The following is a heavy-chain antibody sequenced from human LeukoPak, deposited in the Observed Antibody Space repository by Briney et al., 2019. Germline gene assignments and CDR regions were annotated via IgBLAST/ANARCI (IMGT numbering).Heavy chain of an antibody. CDR2: IYYSGST. V-gene: IGHV4-59*08. Sequence: SETLSLTCTVSGGSISSYYWSWIRQPPGKGLEWIGYIYYSGSTNYNPSLKSRVTISVDTSTNQFSLKLSSVTAADTAVYYCARQQWLEQDAFDIWGQGTMVTVSS. J-gene: IGHJ3*02. CDR3: ARQQWLEQDAFDI. CDR1: GGSISSYY. D-gene: IGHD6-19*01.